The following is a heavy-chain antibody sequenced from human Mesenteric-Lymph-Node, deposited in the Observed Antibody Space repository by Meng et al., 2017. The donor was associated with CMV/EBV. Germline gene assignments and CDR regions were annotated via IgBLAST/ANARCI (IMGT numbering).Heavy chain of an antibody. CDR2: IRSKANSYAT. D-gene: IGHD3-3*01. J-gene: IGHJ6*02. CDR1: GFTFSGSA. V-gene: IGHV3-73*01. CDR3: TRRSDLEWLPETYYGMDV. Sequence: GESLKISCAASGFTFSGSAMHWVRQASGKGLEWVGRIRSKANSYATAYAASVKGRFTISRDDSKNTAYLQMNSLKTEDTAVYYCTRRSDLEWLPETYYGMDVWGQGTTVTVSS.